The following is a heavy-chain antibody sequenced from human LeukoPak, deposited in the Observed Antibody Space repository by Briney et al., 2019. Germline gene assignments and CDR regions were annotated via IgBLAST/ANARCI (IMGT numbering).Heavy chain of an antibody. CDR2: ISGSGGKI. J-gene: IGHJ6*02. V-gene: IGHV3-11*01. Sequence: GGSLRLSCAASGFTFSDYYMSWIRQAPGKGLDWVSYISGSGGKIYYADSVKGRFTISRDNAKNSLYLQMNSLRAEDTAVYYCARGFGCSTTSCSCMDVWGQGTTVTVSS. D-gene: IGHD2-2*01. CDR3: ARGFGCSTTSCSCMDV. CDR1: GFTFSDYY.